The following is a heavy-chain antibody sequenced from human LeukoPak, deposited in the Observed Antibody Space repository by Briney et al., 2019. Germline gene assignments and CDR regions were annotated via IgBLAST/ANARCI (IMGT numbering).Heavy chain of an antibody. CDR1: GFTFTSSS. D-gene: IGHD2/OR15-2a*01. CDR3: ARDLYMRSLDY. CDR2: ISYDGSNK. V-gene: IGHV3-30*05. J-gene: IGHJ4*02. Sequence: GGSLRLSCTASGFTFTSSSMNWVRQAPGKGLEWVAVISYDGSNKYYADSVKGRFTISRDNSKNTLYLQMNSLRAEDTAVYYCARDLYMRSLDYWGQGTLVTVSS.